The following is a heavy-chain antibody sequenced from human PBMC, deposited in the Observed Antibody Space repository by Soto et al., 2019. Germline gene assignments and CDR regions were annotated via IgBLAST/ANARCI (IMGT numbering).Heavy chain of an antibody. J-gene: IGHJ4*02. V-gene: IGHV3-30-3*01. CDR3: ARDSAAVAGTSIPY. Sequence: PGGSLRLSCAASGFTFSSYAMHWVRQAPGKGLEWVAVISYDGSNKYYADSVKGRFTISRDNSKNTLYLQMNSLRAEDTAVYYCARDSAAVAGTSIPYWGQGTLVTVSS. D-gene: IGHD6-19*01. CDR2: ISYDGSNK. CDR1: GFTFSSYA.